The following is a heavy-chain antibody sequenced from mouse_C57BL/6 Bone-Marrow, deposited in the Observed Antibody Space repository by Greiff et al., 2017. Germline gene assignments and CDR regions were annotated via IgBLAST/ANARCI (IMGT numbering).Heavy chain of an antibody. V-gene: IGHV1-72*01. J-gene: IGHJ3*01. CDR3: ARDYYGSTPRFAY. CDR2: IDPNSGGT. CDR1: GYTFTSYW. Sequence: QVQLKQPGAELVKPGASVKLSCKASGYTFTSYWMHWVKQRPGRGLEWIGRIDPNSGGTKYNEKFKSKATLTVDKPSSTAYMQLSSLTSEDSAVYYCARDYYGSTPRFAYWGQGTLVTVSA. D-gene: IGHD1-1*01.